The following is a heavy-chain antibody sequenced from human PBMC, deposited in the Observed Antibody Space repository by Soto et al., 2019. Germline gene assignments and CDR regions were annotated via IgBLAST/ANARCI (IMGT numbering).Heavy chain of an antibody. J-gene: IGHJ4*02. D-gene: IGHD3-22*01. Sequence: ASVKVSCKASGYSFSFYGINWVRQAPGQGLEWMGWINPSDGNGNFAQKFEDRVTMTKATSTNTVFLELRSLKSDDTALYYCARDRLRGYDSSGFYSWGQGTMVTVSS. V-gene: IGHV1-18*01. CDR2: INPSDGNG. CDR3: ARDRLRGYDSSGFYS. CDR1: GYSFSFYG.